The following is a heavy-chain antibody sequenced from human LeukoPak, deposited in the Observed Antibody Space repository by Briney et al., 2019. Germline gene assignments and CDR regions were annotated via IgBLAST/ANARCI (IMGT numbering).Heavy chain of an antibody. CDR2: IIPIFGTA. J-gene: IGHJ6*03. Sequence: GASVKVSCKASGGTFSSYAISWVRQAPGQGLEWMGGIIPIFGTANYAQKFQGRVTITTDESTSTAYMELSSLRSEDTAVYYCARGGFDFWSGLYYYHYMDVWGKGTTVTVSS. CDR3: ARGGFDFWSGLYYYHYMDV. CDR1: GGTFSSYA. V-gene: IGHV1-69*05. D-gene: IGHD3-3*01.